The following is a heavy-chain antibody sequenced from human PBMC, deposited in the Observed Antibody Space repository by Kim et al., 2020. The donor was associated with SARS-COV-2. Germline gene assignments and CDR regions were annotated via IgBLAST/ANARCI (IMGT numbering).Heavy chain of an antibody. CDR1: GFTFSSYG. J-gene: IGHJ4*02. V-gene: IGHV3-30*18. Sequence: GGSLRLSCAASGFTFSSYGMHWVRQAPGKGLEWVAVISYDGSNKYYADSVKGRFTISRDNSKNTLYLQMNSLRAEDTAVYYCAKDSVAYYGSGSDVYWGQGTLVTVSS. D-gene: IGHD3-10*01. CDR2: ISYDGSNK. CDR3: AKDSVAYYGSGSDVY.